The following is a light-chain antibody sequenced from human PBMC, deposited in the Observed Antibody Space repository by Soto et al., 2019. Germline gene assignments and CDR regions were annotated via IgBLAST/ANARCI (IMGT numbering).Light chain of an antibody. J-gene: IGKJ4*01. Sequence: EIVLTQSPATLSLSPGERATLSCRASQSVINYLAWYQQKPGQAPRLLIYDTSNRATGIPDRFSGSGSGTDFTLTISSLQPEDFATYYCLQDNSYPLTFGGGTKVDI. V-gene: IGKV3-11*01. CDR2: DTS. CDR1: QSVINY. CDR3: LQDNSYPLT.